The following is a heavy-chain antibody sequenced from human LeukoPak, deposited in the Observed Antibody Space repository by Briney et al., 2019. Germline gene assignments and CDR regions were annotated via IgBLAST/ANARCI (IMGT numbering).Heavy chain of an antibody. D-gene: IGHD6-13*01. J-gene: IGHJ4*02. Sequence: GGSLRLSCAASGFTFSSYSMNWVRQAPGKGLEWVSSISSSSSYIYYADSVKGRFTISRDNAKNSLYLQMNSLRAEDTAVYYCARLGIAAAGYFDYWGQGTLVTVSS. CDR2: ISSSSSYI. CDR3: ARLGIAAAGYFDY. V-gene: IGHV3-21*01. CDR1: GFTFSSYS.